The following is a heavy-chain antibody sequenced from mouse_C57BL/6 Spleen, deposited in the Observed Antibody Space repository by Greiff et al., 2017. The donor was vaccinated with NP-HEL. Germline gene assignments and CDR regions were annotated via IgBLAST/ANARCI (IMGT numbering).Heavy chain of an antibody. D-gene: IGHD2-3*01. Sequence: DVMLVESGGGLVQPKGSLKLSCAASGFSFNTYAMNWVRQAPGKGLEWVARIRSKSNNYATYYADSVKDRFTISRDDSESMLYLQMNNLKTEDTAMYYCVRHIYDGYYGAMDYWGQGTSVTVSS. CDR2: IRSKSNNYAT. J-gene: IGHJ4*01. V-gene: IGHV10-1*01. CDR1: GFSFNTYA. CDR3: VRHIYDGYYGAMDY.